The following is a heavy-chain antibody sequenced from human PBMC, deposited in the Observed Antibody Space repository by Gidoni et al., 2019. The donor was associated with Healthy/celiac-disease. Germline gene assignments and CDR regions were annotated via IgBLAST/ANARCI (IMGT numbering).Heavy chain of an antibody. Sequence: QVQLVQSGAEVKKSGASVKVACTASGDTSTGYYMHWVRQAPGQGLEWMGWINPNSGGTNNAQKFQGRVTMTRDTSISTAYMELSRLRSGDTAVYYCARGPLGMSWYFDLWGRGTLVTVSS. CDR1: GDTSTGYY. CDR2: INPNSGGT. J-gene: IGHJ2*01. V-gene: IGHV1-2*02. D-gene: IGHD7-27*01. CDR3: ARGPLGMSWYFDL.